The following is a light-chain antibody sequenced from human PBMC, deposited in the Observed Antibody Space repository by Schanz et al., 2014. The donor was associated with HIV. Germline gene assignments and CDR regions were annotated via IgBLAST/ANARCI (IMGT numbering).Light chain of an antibody. CDR1: QNLSSSY. CDR3: QRYGTSALVT. V-gene: IGKV3-20*01. Sequence: EIVLTQSPGTLSLSPGERATLSCRASQNLSSSYLAWYQQKPGQAPRLLIYRASTRATGIPARFSGSGSGTDFTLTISSLEPEDFAVYYCQRYGTSALVTFAGGTKVEIE. CDR2: RAS. J-gene: IGKJ4*01.